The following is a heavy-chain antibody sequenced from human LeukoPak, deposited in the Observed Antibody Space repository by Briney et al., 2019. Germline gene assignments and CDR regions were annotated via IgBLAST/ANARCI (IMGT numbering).Heavy chain of an antibody. CDR2: ISYDGTNK. J-gene: IGHJ3*02. CDR1: GFTFSYSA. D-gene: IGHD4-23*01. V-gene: IGHV3-30-3*01. Sequence: PGRSLRLSCAASGFTFSYSALRWVRQAPGKGLEWVAVISYDGTNKYYADSVKGRFTISRDNSKNTLYLQMNSLGAEDTAVYYCARESTVITNDAFDIWGQGTMVTVSS. CDR3: ARESTVITNDAFDI.